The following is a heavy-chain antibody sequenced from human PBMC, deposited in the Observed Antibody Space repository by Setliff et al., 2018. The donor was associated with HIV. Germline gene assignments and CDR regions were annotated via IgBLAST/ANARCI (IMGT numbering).Heavy chain of an antibody. CDR2: VATNGGST. D-gene: IGHD6-25*01. V-gene: IGHV3-23*01. Sequence: SLRLSCAVSGFTFINSAMSWVRQAPGKGLEWVSSVATNGGSTYYAASVQGRFTISSDNSKNAVYLQMNSLRAEDTAVYYCVQGGLSSGWGSFWGQGTLVTVSS. CDR1: GFTFINSA. CDR3: VQGGLSSGWGSF. J-gene: IGHJ4*02.